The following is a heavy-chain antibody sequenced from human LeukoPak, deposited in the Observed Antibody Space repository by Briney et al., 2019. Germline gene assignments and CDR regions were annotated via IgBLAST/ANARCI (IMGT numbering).Heavy chain of an antibody. V-gene: IGHV3-30-3*01. CDR3: ARDGTALDY. CDR1: GFTFSSYA. CDR2: ISYDGSNK. D-gene: IGHD1-1*01. J-gene: IGHJ4*02. Sequence: GGSLRLSCAAPGFTFSSYAMHWVRQAPGKGLEWVAVISYDGSNKYYADSVKGRFTISRDNSKNTLYLQMNSLRAEDTAVYYCARDGTALDYWGPGTLVTVSS.